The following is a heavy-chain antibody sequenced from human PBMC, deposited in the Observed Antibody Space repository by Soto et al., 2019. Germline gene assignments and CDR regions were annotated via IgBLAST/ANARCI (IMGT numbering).Heavy chain of an antibody. CDR2: ISYDGSNK. CDR3: GRTGPWLGAVMLGDWFDP. D-gene: IGHD3-10*02. Sequence: QVQLVESGGGVVQPGRSLRLSCAASGFTFSSYAMHWVRQAPGKGLEWVAVISYDGSNKYYADSVKGRFTISRDNSKNTLYLQRTSLRAEDTAVYYCGRTGPWLGAVMLGDWFDPWGQGTLVTVS. J-gene: IGHJ5*02. V-gene: IGHV3-30-3*01. CDR1: GFTFSSYA.